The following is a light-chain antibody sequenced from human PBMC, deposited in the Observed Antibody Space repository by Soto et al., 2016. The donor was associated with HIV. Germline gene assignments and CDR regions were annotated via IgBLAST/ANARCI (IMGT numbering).Light chain of an antibody. Sequence: SYELTQPPSVSVAPGKTATISCGGKNIGSKSVHWYHQKPGQAPVLVVYDDSHRPSGIPERFSGSNSGNTATLTINRVEAGDEADYYCQVWHGGRFLWIFGGGTKLTVL. CDR1: NIGSKS. J-gene: IGLJ2*01. V-gene: IGLV3-21*03. CDR2: DDS. CDR3: QVWHGGRFLWI.